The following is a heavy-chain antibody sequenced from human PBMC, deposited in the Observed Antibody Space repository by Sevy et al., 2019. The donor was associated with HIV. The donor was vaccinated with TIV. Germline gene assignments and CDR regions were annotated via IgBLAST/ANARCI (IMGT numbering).Heavy chain of an antibody. D-gene: IGHD6-6*01. CDR3: ARGLAALPGYYYGMDV. J-gene: IGHJ6*02. V-gene: IGHV3-33*01. CDR2: IWYDGSNK. Sequence: GGSLRLSCAASGFTFSSYGMHWVRQAPAKGLEWVAVIWYDGSNKYYADSVKSRVTISRDNSNNTLFLQMNSLGDDDTAVYYCARGLAALPGYYYGMDVWGQGTTVTVSS. CDR1: GFTFSSYG.